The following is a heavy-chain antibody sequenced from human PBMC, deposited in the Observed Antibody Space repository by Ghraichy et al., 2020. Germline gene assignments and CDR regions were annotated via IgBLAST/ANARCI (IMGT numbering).Heavy chain of an antibody. CDR3: ARDFGGVVGATFDS. CDR2: IYSTGST. D-gene: IGHD1-26*01. Sequence: SETLSLTCTVSGGSISNYYWNWIRQPAGKGLEWIGRIYSTGSTSYNPSLKSRVTISVDTSKNQFSLRLTSVTAADTAVYFCARDFGGVVGATFDSWGQGTLVTGSS. J-gene: IGHJ4*02. CDR1: GGSISNYY. V-gene: IGHV4-4*07.